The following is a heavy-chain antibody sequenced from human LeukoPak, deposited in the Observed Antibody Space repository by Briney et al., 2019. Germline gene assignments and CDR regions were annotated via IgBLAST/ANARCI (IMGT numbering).Heavy chain of an antibody. CDR2: ISSSSSTI. CDR3: ARDIYGDYGGVYGNYMDV. Sequence: GGSLRLSCAASGFTFSSYTMCWVRQAPGKGREWVSYISSSSSTIYYADSVKGGFTTSRDNAKNSLYLQMNSLRAEDTAVYYCARDIYGDYGGVYGNYMDVWGKGTTVIVS. D-gene: IGHD4-17*01. J-gene: IGHJ6*03. V-gene: IGHV3-48*01. CDR1: GFTFSSYT.